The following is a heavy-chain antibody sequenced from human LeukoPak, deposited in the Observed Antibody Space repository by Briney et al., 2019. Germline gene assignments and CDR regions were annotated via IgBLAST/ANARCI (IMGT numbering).Heavy chain of an antibody. D-gene: IGHD2-2*01. CDR2: ISYDGSNK. CDR1: GFAFSSYA. CDR3: ARDQVSGWVVGPEDY. Sequence: GGSLRLSCEASGFAFSSYAMHWVRQAPGKGLEWVAVISYDGSNKYYADSVKGRFTISRDNSKNTLYLQMNSLRAEDTAVYYCARDQVSGWVVGPEDYWGQGTLVTVSS. J-gene: IGHJ4*02. V-gene: IGHV3-30*04.